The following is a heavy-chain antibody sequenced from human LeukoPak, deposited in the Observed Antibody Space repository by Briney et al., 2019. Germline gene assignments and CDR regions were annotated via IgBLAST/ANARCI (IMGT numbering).Heavy chain of an antibody. D-gene: IGHD3-22*01. Sequence: GGSLRLSCEASGFTFSRYWMHWDRQAPGKGLVWVSRIKSDGKTNYADSVKGRFTISRDNAKNTVSLQMDSLRAEDTGVYYCTRAPSEVGGYYPEYFRHWGQGTLVTVSS. J-gene: IGHJ1*01. CDR2: IKSDGKT. V-gene: IGHV3-74*01. CDR3: TRAPSEVGGYYPEYFRH. CDR1: GFTFSRYW.